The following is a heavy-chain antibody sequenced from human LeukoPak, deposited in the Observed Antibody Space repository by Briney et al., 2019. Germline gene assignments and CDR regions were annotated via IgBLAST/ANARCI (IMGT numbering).Heavy chain of an antibody. CDR3: ARSTLQNYNLLTGYIFQH. D-gene: IGHD3-9*01. V-gene: IGHV2-70*11. J-gene: IGHJ1*01. CDR2: IDWDGEE. CDR1: GFSLTSNDNGMY. Sequence: ESGPTLLYPPQTLTLTSTFSGFSLTSNDNGMYVSWIRQPPGKALECLARIDWDGEESYASSLKTRLTISRDTSKNQVVLTMTNMDPVDTATYYCARSTLQNYNLLTGYIFQHWGPGTLVTVSA.